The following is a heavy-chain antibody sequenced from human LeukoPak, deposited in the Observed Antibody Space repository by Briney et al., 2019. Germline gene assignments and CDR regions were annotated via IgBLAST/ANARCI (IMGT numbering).Heavy chain of an antibody. Sequence: SETLSLTCTVSGGSISSYYWSWIRRPPGKGLEWIGYIYYSGSTNYNPSLKSRVTISVDTSKNQFSLKLSSVTAADTAVYYCAGGDSSGMGQSFDYWGQGTLVTVSS. J-gene: IGHJ4*02. CDR2: IYYSGST. D-gene: IGHD3-22*01. CDR1: GGSISSYY. CDR3: AGGDSSGMGQSFDY. V-gene: IGHV4-59*01.